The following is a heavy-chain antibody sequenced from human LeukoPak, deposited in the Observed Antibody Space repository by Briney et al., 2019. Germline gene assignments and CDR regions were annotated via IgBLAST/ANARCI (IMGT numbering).Heavy chain of an antibody. Sequence: GGSLRLSCAASGFTFSSYSMNWVRQAPGKGLEWVSSISSSSSYIYYADSVKGRFTISRDNAKNSLYLQMNSLRADDTAVYYCARQRSTRVEEFDYWGQGTLVTVSS. J-gene: IGHJ4*02. CDR1: GFTFSSYS. CDR2: ISSSSSYI. V-gene: IGHV3-21*01. D-gene: IGHD3-3*01. CDR3: ARQRSTRVEEFDY.